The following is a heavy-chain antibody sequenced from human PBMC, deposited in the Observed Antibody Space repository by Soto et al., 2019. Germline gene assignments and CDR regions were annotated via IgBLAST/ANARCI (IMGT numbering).Heavy chain of an antibody. V-gene: IGHV4-59*01. CDR3: ARYEGPGDYFDY. CDR1: GGSISSYY. Sequence: QVQLQESGPGLVKPSETLSLTCTVSGGSISSYYWSWIRQPPGKGLEWIGYIYYSGSTNYNPYLNSRVTISVDTSKNQFSLKLSSVTAADTAVYYCARYEGPGDYFDYWGQGTLVTVSS. CDR2: IYYSGST. J-gene: IGHJ4*02. D-gene: IGHD3-16*01.